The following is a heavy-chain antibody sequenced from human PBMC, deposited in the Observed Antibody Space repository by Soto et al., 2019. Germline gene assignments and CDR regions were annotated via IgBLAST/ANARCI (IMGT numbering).Heavy chain of an antibody. V-gene: IGHV4-4*02. CDR3: ARGGRIASSLYYYYYGMDV. CDR2: IYHSGST. CDR1: GGSISSSNW. J-gene: IGHJ6*02. Sequence: PSETLSLTCAVSGGSISSSNWWSWVRQPPGKGLEWIGEIYHSGSTNYNPSLKSRVTISVDTSKNQFSLKLSSVTAADTAVYYCARGGRIASSLYYYYYGMDVWGQGTTVTVSS. D-gene: IGHD3-3*02.